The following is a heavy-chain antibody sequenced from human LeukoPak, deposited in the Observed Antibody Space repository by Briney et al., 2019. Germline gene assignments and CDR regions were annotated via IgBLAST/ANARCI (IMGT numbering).Heavy chain of an antibody. V-gene: IGHV3-20*04. D-gene: IGHD1-7*01. J-gene: IGHJ4*02. CDR1: GFSFDDYG. CDR2: INWNGGST. Sequence: PGGSLRLSCAASGFSFDDYGMSWVRQAPGKGLEWVSGINWNGGSTGYADSVKGRFTISRDNAKNSLYLQMNSLRAEDTAVYYCAKARELELLYYFDYWGQGTLVTVSS. CDR3: AKARELELLYYFDY.